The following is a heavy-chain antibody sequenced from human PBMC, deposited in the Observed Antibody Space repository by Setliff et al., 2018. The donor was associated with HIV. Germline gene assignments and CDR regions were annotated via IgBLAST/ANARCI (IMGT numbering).Heavy chain of an antibody. Sequence: LSLTCTVSGYSSAGNLAWAWIRQHPKKGLEWVAGISGAGATTYYADSVKGRFTISRDNAKNSLYLQMNSLRAEDTAVYYCARDSRARGYSYGSPDYWGQGTLVTVSS. CDR2: ISGAGATT. CDR1: GYSSAGNLA. CDR3: ARDSRARGYSYGSPDY. V-gene: IGHV3-48*03. D-gene: IGHD5-18*01. J-gene: IGHJ4*02.